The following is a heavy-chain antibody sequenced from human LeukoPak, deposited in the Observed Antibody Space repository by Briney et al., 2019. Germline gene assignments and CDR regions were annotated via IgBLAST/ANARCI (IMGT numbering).Heavy chain of an antibody. CDR1: GGSFSGYY. J-gene: IGHJ5*02. CDR2: INHSGST. CDR3: ARGGYDFWSGYYTGRFWFDP. Sequence: PSETLSLTCAVYGGSFSGYYWSWIRQPPGKGLEWIGAINHSGSTNYNPSLKSRVTISVDTSKNQFSLKLSSVTAADTAVYYCARGGYDFWSGYYTGRFWFDPWGQGTLVTVSS. V-gene: IGHV4-34*01. D-gene: IGHD3-3*01.